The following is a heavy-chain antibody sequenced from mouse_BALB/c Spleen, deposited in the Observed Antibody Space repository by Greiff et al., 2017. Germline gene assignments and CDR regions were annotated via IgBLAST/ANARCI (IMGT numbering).Heavy chain of an antibody. J-gene: IGHJ1*01. CDR3: ARLNYYGSSYYFDV. CDR2: ISSGSSTI. D-gene: IGHD1-1*01. CDR1: GFTFSSFG. V-gene: IGHV5-17*02. Sequence: EVQLVESGGGLVQPGGSRKLSCAASGFTFSSFGMHWVRQAPEKGLEWVAYISSGSSTIYYADTVKGRFTISRDNPKNTLFLQMTSLRSEDTAMYYCARLNYYGSSYYFDVWGAGTTVTVSS.